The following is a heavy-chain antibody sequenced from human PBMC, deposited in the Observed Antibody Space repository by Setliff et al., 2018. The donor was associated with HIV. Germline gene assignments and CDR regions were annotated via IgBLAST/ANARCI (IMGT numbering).Heavy chain of an antibody. V-gene: IGHV1-2*06. CDR1: GYTFTGYY. CDR2: INPNSGGT. Sequence: GASVKVSCKASGYTFTGYYMHWVRQAPGQGLEWMGRINPNSGGTNYAQKFQGRVTMTRDTSISTAYMELSRLTSDDTTIYYCTRSTTADWGQGTLVTVSS. J-gene: IGHJ4*02. CDR3: TRSTTAD. D-gene: IGHD4-17*01.